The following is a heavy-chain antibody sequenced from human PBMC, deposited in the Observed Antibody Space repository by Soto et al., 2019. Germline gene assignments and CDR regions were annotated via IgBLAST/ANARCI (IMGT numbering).Heavy chain of an antibody. CDR2: INSDGSST. D-gene: IGHD5-12*01. CDR3: ARDRGSGSPIPDNWFDP. J-gene: IGHJ5*02. Sequence: GGSLRLSCAASGFTFRNYGMNWVRQAPGKGLVWVSRINSDGSSTSYADSVKGRFTISRDNAKNTLYLQMNSLRAEDTAVYYCARDRGSGSPIPDNWFDPWGQGTLVTVSS. V-gene: IGHV3-74*01. CDR1: GFTFRNYG.